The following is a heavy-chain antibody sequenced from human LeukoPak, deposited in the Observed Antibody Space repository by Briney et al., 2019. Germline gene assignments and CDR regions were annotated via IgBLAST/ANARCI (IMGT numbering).Heavy chain of an antibody. CDR1: GGSISSYY. D-gene: IGHD6-19*01. V-gene: IGHV4-39*01. CDR3: ARLNSGRFDP. Sequence: SETLSLTCTVSGGSISSYYWGWIRQPPGKGLEWIGTIYYSGSTYYNPSLKSRVTISVDTSKNQFSLKLSSVTAADTAVYYCARLNSGRFDPWGQGTLVTVSS. J-gene: IGHJ5*02. CDR2: IYYSGST.